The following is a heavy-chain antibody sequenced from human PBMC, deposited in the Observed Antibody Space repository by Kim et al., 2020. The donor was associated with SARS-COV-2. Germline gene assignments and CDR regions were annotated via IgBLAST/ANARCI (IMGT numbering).Heavy chain of an antibody. V-gene: IGHV3-23*01. CDR3: AKGVYGSGRGYYFDY. CDR2: ISGSGGST. CDR1: GFTFSSYA. Sequence: GGSLRLSCAASGFTFSSYAMSWVRQAPGKGLEWVSAISGSGGSTYYADSVKGRFTISRDNSKNTLYLQMNSLRAEDTAVYYCAKGVYGSGRGYYFDYWGQGTLVTVSS. J-gene: IGHJ4*02. D-gene: IGHD3-10*01.